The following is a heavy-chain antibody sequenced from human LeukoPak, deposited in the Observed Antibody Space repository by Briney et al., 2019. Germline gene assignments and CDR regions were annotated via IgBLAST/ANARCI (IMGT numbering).Heavy chain of an antibody. D-gene: IGHD1-26*01. J-gene: IGHJ4*02. Sequence: PSETLSLTCTVSGGSISSYYWSWIRQPPGKGLEWIGYIYYSGSTNYNPSLKSRVTISVDTSKSQFSLKLSSVTAADTAVYYCARDYSGSYSFDYWGQGTLVTVSS. V-gene: IGHV4-59*01. CDR3: ARDYSGSYSFDY. CDR2: IYYSGST. CDR1: GGSISSYY.